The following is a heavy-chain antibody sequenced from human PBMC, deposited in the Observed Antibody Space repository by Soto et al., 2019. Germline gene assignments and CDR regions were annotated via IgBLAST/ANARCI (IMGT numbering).Heavy chain of an antibody. V-gene: IGHV5-51*01. CDR1: GYSFTTYW. J-gene: IGHJ4*02. Sequence: GESLKISCTGSGYSFTTYWIGWVRQMPGKGLEWMGIIYPGDSDTRYSPSFQGQVTISADHSISTAYLQWSSLKASDTAMYYCARPPGYISDWYYFDLWGQGTLVTVSS. CDR3: ARPPGYISDWYYFDL. CDR2: IYPGDSDT. D-gene: IGHD6-19*01.